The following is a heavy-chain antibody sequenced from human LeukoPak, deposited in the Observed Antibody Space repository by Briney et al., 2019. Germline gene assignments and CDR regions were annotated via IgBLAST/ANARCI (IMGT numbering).Heavy chain of an antibody. CDR2: ISSSGSTI. Sequence: GGSLRLSCAASGFTFSGFSMNWVRQAPGKGLEWVSYISSSGSTIYYADSVKGRFTISRDNAKKSLYLQMNSLRVEDTAVYYCARRIGVPAAYFDYWGQGTLVTVSS. V-gene: IGHV3-48*01. CDR1: GFTFSGFS. D-gene: IGHD2-2*01. CDR3: ARRIGVPAAYFDY. J-gene: IGHJ4*02.